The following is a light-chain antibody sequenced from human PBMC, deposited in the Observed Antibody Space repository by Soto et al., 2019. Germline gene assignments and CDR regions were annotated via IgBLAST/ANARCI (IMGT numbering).Light chain of an antibody. Sequence: EIVLTQSPATLSLSPGDTATLSCSPSQSVSSYLAWYQHKPGQAPRLLIYDAFNRATGVAVRFSGSGSGTEFTLTISSLEPQEFAVYYCQQRSNWAPITFGHGTKVDFK. CDR1: QSVSSY. J-gene: IGKJ3*01. CDR2: DAF. CDR3: QQRSNWAPIT. V-gene: IGKV3-11*01.